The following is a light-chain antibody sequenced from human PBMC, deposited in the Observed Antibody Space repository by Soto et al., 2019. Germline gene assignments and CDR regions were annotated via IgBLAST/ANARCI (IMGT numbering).Light chain of an antibody. Sequence: IRVTQCPVALPAWIGYRGTMACRASQSISSYLAWYQQKPGKAPKLLIYATSSLQSGVPSRFSGSGSGTDFTLSISSLQPEDFATYYCQQTYSHPLTFGQGTKVDIK. J-gene: IGKJ1*01. CDR2: ATS. V-gene: IGKV1-39*01. CDR1: QSISSY. CDR3: QQTYSHPLT.